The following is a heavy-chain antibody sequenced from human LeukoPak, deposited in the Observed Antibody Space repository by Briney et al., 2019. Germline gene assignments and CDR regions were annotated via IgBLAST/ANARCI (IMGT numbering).Heavy chain of an antibody. V-gene: IGHV1-18*01. CDR3: ARANDQLYYFDF. Sequence: GASVKVSCKASGYTFTSYGISWVRQAPGQGLEWMGWISAYNGNTNSAQNLRGRVTMTAGASTSTAYMELRSLRSDDTAVYYCARANDQLYYFDFWGQGTLVTVSS. CDR2: ISAYNGNT. J-gene: IGHJ4*02. CDR1: GYTFTSYG. D-gene: IGHD3-16*01.